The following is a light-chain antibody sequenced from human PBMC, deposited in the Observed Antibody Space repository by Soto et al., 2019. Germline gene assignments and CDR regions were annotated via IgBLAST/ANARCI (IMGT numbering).Light chain of an antibody. CDR3: QQYDNWPWT. J-gene: IGKJ1*01. Sequence: EVVLTQSPGTLSLSPGERATLSCRASQSVSNNYLAWYQQRPGQAPRLLMFGASSRATGIPDRFSGSGSGTDFTLTISSLQSEDFAVYYCQQYDNWPWTFGQGTKVDIK. CDR1: QSVSNNY. CDR2: GAS. V-gene: IGKV3-20*01.